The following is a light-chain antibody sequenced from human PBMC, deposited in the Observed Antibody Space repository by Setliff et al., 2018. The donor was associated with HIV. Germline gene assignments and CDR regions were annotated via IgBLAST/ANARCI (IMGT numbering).Light chain of an antibody. CDR1: SSHIGHNY. J-gene: IGLJ1*01. V-gene: IGLV1-51*01. CDR2: DNN. CDR3: ETWDSSVSAYA. Sequence: SGLTQPPSVSAAPGQKVTISCSGSSSHIGHNYVSYYQQLPGTAPKLLIYDNNKRPSGIPDRFSGPNSCTSATLGITGLPPGDEADYYCETWDSSVSAYAFGTGTKVTVL.